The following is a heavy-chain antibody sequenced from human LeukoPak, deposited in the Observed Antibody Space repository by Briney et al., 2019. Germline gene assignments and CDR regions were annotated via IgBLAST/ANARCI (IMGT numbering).Heavy chain of an antibody. CDR2: IKSKTDGGTT. J-gene: IGHJ5*02. CDR1: GFTFSNAW. CDR3: TTEPGGSSWYFPWFDP. D-gene: IGHD6-13*01. Sequence: GGSLRLSCAASGFTFSNAWMSWVRQAPGKGLEWVGCIKSKTDGGTTDYAAPVKGRFTISRDDSKNTLYLQMNSLKTEDTAVYYCTTEPGGSSWYFPWFDPWGQGTLVTVSS. V-gene: IGHV3-15*01.